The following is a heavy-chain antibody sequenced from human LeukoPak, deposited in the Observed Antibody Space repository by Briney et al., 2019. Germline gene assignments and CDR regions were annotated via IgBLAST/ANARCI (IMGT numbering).Heavy chain of an antibody. CDR1: GGSISRYY. CDR2: ISYSGST. J-gene: IGHJ4*02. CDR3: ARLDYYHFDY. V-gene: IGHV4-59*01. D-gene: IGHD3-22*01. Sequence: SETLSLTCTVSGGSISRYYWSWIRQPPGRGLEWIGYISYSGSTKYNPSLMSRVTISVDTSKNQFSLKLSSATAADTAVYYCARLDYYHFDYWGQGTVVTVSS.